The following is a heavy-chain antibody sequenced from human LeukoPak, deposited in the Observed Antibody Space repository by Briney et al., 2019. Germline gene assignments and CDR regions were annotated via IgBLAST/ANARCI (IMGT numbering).Heavy chain of an antibody. D-gene: IGHD6-6*01. CDR2: ISAPDGST. Sequence: GGSLRLSCAASGFTFSSYAMSWVRQAPGKGLEWIATISAPDGSTYYADSVKGRFTTSRDNSKNTVYLQMNSLRAEDTAIYYCTTITALGSWGQGTRVTVSS. CDR3: TTITALGS. J-gene: IGHJ5*02. CDR1: GFTFSSYA. V-gene: IGHV3-23*01.